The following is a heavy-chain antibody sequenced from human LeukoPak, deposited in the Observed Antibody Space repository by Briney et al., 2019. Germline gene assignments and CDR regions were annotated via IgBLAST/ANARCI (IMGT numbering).Heavy chain of an antibody. V-gene: IGHV3-30-3*01. J-gene: IGHJ4*02. CDR3: ARESGATYCGGGCYFGFDY. D-gene: IGHD2-21*02. CDR1: GFTFSSYA. Sequence: GRSLRLSCAASGFTFSSYAMHWVRQAPGKGLEWVAVISYDGSNKYYADSVKGRFTISRDNSKNTLYLQMNSLRAEDTAVYYCARESGATYCGGGCYFGFDYWGQGTVVTVSS. CDR2: ISYDGSNK.